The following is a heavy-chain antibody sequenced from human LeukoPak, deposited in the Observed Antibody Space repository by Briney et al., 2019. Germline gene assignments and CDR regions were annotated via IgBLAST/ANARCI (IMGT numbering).Heavy chain of an antibody. CDR1: GYTLTELS. CDR2: FDPEDGET. D-gene: IGHD3-22*01. CDR3: APSASYDSSGYTFDY. J-gene: IGHJ4*02. V-gene: IGHV1-24*01. Sequence: ASVKVSCKVSGYTLTELSIHWVRQAPGKGLEWMGGFDPEDGETIYAQKFQGRVTMTEDTSTDTAYMELSSLRSEDTAVYYCAPSASYDSSGYTFDYWGQGTLVTVSS.